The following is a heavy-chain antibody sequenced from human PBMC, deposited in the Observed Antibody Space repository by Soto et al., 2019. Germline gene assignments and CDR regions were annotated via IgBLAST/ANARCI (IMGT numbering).Heavy chain of an antibody. D-gene: IGHD2-2*01. CDR3: AGEGVTRRMSLPWMGYHYYGLDV. CDR2: IMPMFGVT. V-gene: IGHV1-69*12. J-gene: IGHJ6*02. CDR1: GGTFNSHT. Sequence: QVQLVQSGAEVKKPGSSVKVSCRASGGTFNSHTISWVRQAPGQGLEWMGGIMPMFGVTNYARKFQGRLTMTANESTTTAYMDVSSLTSDDTAVYYCAGEGVTRRMSLPWMGYHYYGLDVWGQGTTVIVSS.